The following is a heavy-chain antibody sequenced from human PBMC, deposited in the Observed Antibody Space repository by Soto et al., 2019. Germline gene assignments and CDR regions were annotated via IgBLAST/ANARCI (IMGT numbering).Heavy chain of an antibody. J-gene: IGHJ3*02. CDR2: INPNSGT. CDR1: GYIFTGYY. D-gene: IGHD6-25*01. CDR3: ATRHTSGRDAFHI. V-gene: IGHV1-2*02. Sequence: QVQLVQSGAEVKKPGASVKVSCKASGYIFTGYYIHWVRQAPGQGLEWMGWINPNSGTNYAQNFQGRVIMTRDTSISTAYMELSGLRFDDTAVYYCATRHTSGRDAFHIRGQGTMVTVSS.